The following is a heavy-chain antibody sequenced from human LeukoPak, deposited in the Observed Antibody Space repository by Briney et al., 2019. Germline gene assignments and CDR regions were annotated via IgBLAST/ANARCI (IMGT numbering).Heavy chain of an antibody. Sequence: ASVKVSCKASGYTFTSYGISWVRQAPGQGLEWMGRISAYNGNTNYAQKLQGRVTMTTDTSTSTAYMELRSLRSDDTAVYYCARASKPTSNTARDYYFDYWGQGTLVTVSS. CDR2: ISAYNGNT. CDR1: GYTFTSYG. J-gene: IGHJ4*02. CDR3: ARASKPTSNTARDYYFDY. V-gene: IGHV1-18*01. D-gene: IGHD5-18*01.